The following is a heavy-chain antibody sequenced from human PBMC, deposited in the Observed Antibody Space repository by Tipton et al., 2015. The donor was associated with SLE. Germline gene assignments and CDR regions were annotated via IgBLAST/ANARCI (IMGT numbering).Heavy chain of an antibody. CDR2: LYAGGST. V-gene: IGHV4-39*02. CDR3: ATGYSSTWSFDD. CDR1: GVSISTSRYY. Sequence: TLSLTCSVSGVSISTSRYYWGWIRQSPGQGLEWVGSLYAGGSTYFHPSLKSRASISADASKNHFSLKLNSVTAADTAVYYCATGYSSTWSFDDWGQGTLVSVSS. J-gene: IGHJ4*02. D-gene: IGHD5-18*01.